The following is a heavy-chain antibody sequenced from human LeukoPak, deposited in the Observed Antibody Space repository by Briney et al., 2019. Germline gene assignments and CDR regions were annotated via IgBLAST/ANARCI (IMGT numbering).Heavy chain of an antibody. CDR3: ARTVYQPLLYFDY. CDR2: IWYDGSNK. V-gene: IGHV3-33*01. Sequence: GGSLRPSCAASGFTFSSYGTHWVRQDPGKGLEWVAVIWYDGSNKYYADSVKGRFTISRDNSKNTLYLQMNCVRAEDTAVYYCARTVYQPLLYFDYWGQGTLVTVSS. CDR1: GFTFSSYG. J-gene: IGHJ4*02. D-gene: IGHD2-2*01.